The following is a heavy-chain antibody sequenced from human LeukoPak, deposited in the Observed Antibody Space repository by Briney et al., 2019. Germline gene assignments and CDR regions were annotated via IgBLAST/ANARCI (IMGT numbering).Heavy chain of an antibody. Sequence: SVKVSCKASGGTFSSYAISWVRQAPGQGLEWMGGIIPIFGTANYAQKFQGRVTITADESTSTAYMELCSLRSEDTAVYYCARRGDGGRSFDYWGQGTLVTVSS. CDR2: IIPIFGTA. V-gene: IGHV1-69*13. CDR3: ARRGDGGRSFDY. J-gene: IGHJ4*02. D-gene: IGHD4-23*01. CDR1: GGTFSSYA.